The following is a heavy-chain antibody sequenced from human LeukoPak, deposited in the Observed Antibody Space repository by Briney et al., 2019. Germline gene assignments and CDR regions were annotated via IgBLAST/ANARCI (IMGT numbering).Heavy chain of an antibody. Sequence: GGSLRLSCTASGFTFGDYGMSWVRQAPVQGLEWVGFIRSKAYGGTTEYAASVKGSFIISRDDFKSIAYLQMNSLKTEDTAVYYCTRSSSGWYSDYWGQGTLVTVSS. CDR1: GFTFGDYG. J-gene: IGHJ4*02. CDR2: IRSKAYGGTT. D-gene: IGHD6-19*01. CDR3: TRSSSGWYSDY. V-gene: IGHV3-49*04.